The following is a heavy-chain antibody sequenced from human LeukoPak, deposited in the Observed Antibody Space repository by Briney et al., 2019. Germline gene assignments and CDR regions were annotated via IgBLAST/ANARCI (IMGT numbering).Heavy chain of an antibody. CDR2: IYFSGNT. CDR3: ARIDYYDSSSYYFNNWFDR. V-gene: IGHV4-59*01. J-gene: IGHJ5*02. Sequence: PSQTLSLTRPVAAASITIDYWGSIRQPPGKGLEWIWYIYFSGNTNYNPSLKSRVTISVDTSKNQFSLELSSVTAADMAVYYCARIDYYDSSSYYFNNWFDRWGQGTLVTVSS. CDR1: AASITIDY. D-gene: IGHD3-22*01.